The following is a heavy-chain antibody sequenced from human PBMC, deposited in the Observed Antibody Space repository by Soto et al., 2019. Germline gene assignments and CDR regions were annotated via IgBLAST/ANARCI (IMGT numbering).Heavy chain of an antibody. CDR2: MKQDGSEK. CDR1: GFTFSSYW. J-gene: IGHJ5*02. Sequence: EVQLVESGGGLVQPGGSLRLSCAASGFTFSSYWMSWVRQAPGKGLEWVANMKQDGSEKYYVDSVKGRFTISRDNAKNSLYLQMNSLRAEDTAVYYCAREVADSSADLIDPWGQGTLVTVSS. D-gene: IGHD6-19*01. V-gene: IGHV3-7*01. CDR3: AREVADSSADLIDP.